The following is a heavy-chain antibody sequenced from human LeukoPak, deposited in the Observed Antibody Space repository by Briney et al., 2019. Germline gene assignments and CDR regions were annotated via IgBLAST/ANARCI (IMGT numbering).Heavy chain of an antibody. Sequence: GGSLRLSCAASGFTFSSYCMHWVRQAPGKGLVWVSRINSDGSSTSYADSVKGRFTISRDNAKNTLYLQMNSLRAEDTAVYYCARTYYYDSSGYYPADYWGQGTLVTVSS. V-gene: IGHV3-74*01. CDR3: ARTYYYDSSGYYPADY. D-gene: IGHD3-22*01. CDR1: GFTFSSYC. J-gene: IGHJ4*02. CDR2: INSDGSST.